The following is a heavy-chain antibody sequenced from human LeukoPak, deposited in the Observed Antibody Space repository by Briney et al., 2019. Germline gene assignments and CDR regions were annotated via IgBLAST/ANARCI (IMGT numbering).Heavy chain of an antibody. J-gene: IGHJ4*02. Sequence: GGSLRLSCAASGFTFSSYAMHWVRQAPGKGLEWVAVISYDGSNKYYADSVKGRFTISRDNADNSLYLQMTSLRVDDTALYHCASGGYCNGGNCQGTLFHNWGQGTLVTVSS. CDR3: ASGGYCNGGNCQGTLFHN. D-gene: IGHD2-15*01. CDR2: ISYDGSNK. V-gene: IGHV3-30*04. CDR1: GFTFSSYA.